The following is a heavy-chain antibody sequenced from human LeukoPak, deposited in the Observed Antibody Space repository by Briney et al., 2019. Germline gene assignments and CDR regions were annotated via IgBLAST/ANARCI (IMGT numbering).Heavy chain of an antibody. D-gene: IGHD1-7*01. Sequence: SETLSLTCTVSGYSISSGYYWGWIRQPPGKGLEWIGSIYHSGSTYYNPSLKSRVTISVDTSKNQFSLKLSSVTAADTAVYYCARGLPYNWNYLFVGHLDYWGQGTLVTVSS. V-gene: IGHV4-38-2*02. CDR3: ARGLPYNWNYLFVGHLDY. CDR2: IYHSGST. J-gene: IGHJ4*02. CDR1: GYSISSGYY.